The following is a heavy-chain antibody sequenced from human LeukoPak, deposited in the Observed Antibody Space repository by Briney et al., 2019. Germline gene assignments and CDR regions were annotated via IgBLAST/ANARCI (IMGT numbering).Heavy chain of an antibody. Sequence: PGGSLRLSCAASGFTFSSYAMSWVRQAPGKGLEWVSAISDSGGTTYYAESVKGRFTISRDNSKNTLSLQMNSLRAEDTAVYYCARGFSYPDYWGQGTLVTVSS. CDR1: GFTFSSYA. CDR3: ARGFSYPDY. CDR2: ISDSGGTT. V-gene: IGHV3-23*01. J-gene: IGHJ4*02.